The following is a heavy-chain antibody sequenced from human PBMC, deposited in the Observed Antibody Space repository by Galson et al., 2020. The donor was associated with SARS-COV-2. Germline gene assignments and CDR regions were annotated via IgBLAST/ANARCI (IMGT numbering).Heavy chain of an antibody. J-gene: IGHJ5*02. CDR2: ISGSGSKT. V-gene: IGHV3-23*01. CDR3: TKGQQEAGTDWFDP. CDR1: GFTFSSYA. Sequence: GESLKISCAASGFTFSSYAMSWVRQAPGKGLEWVSAISGSGSKTWYADSVKGRFSISTDKSKTTLYLQMNSLRADDTAVYYCTKGQQEAGTDWFDPWGQGTLVTVSS.